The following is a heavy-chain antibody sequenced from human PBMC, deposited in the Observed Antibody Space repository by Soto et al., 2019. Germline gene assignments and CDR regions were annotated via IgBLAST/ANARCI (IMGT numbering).Heavy chain of an antibody. CDR1: GFTVSSNY. D-gene: IGHD6-19*01. CDR3: AREGRGWHYFDY. CDR2: IYSGGST. J-gene: IGHJ4*02. Sequence: EVQLVETGGGLIQPGGSLRLSCAASGFTVSSNYMSCVSQAPGKGLEWISVIYSGGSTYYADSVKGRFTISRDNSKNTLYLQMNSLRAEDTDVYYCAREGRGWHYFDYWGQGTLVSVSS. V-gene: IGHV3-53*02.